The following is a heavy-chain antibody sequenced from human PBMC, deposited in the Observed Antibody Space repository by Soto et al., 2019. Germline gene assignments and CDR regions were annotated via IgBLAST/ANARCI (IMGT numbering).Heavy chain of an antibody. CDR1: GGSVSTGMKY. Sequence: SETLSLTCTVSGGSVSTGMKYWGWVRQPPGKALEFIGYMYKTGETLLNSSLKSRVTLSMETSKDQFSLTLSSVTAADTAVYFCMKAHESGDFLGMSVWGPGTTVTVSS. J-gene: IGHJ6*02. D-gene: IGHD3-10*01. CDR3: MKAHESGDFLGMSV. V-gene: IGHV4-61*01. CDR2: MYKTGET.